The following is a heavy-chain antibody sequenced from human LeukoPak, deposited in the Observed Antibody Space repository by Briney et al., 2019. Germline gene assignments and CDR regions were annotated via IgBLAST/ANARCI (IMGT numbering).Heavy chain of an antibody. CDR2: IIPILGIA. CDR1: GGTFSSYA. Sequence: ASVKVSCKASGGTFSSYAISWVRQAPGQGLEWMGRIIPILGIANYAQKFQGRVTITADKSTSTAYMGLSSLRSEDTAVYYCARDKVDYYYYGMDVWGQGTTVTVSS. J-gene: IGHJ6*02. D-gene: IGHD2-15*01. CDR3: ARDKVDYYYYGMDV. V-gene: IGHV1-69*04.